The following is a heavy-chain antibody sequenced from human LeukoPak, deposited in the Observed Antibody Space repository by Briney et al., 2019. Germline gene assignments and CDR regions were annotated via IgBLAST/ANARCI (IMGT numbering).Heavy chain of an antibody. V-gene: IGHV3-30*18. D-gene: IGHD3-16*02. Sequence: GGSLRLSCAASGFIFSSYGMHWVRQAPGKGLEWVAVISYDGSNKYYADSVKGRFTISRDNSKNTLYLQMNSLRAEDTAVYYCAKDHYDYVWGSYRYTGYFDYWGQGTLVTVSS. J-gene: IGHJ4*02. CDR2: ISYDGSNK. CDR3: AKDHYDYVWGSYRYTGYFDY. CDR1: GFIFSSYG.